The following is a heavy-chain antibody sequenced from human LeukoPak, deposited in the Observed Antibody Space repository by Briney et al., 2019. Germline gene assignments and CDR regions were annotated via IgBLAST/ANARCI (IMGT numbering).Heavy chain of an antibody. V-gene: IGHV3-23*01. CDR1: GFTFNTYG. Sequence: PGGSLRLSCAASGFTFNTYGMSWVRQAPGKGLEWVSGISGSGGATYYADSVKGRFTISRDDPHNTLYLQMNSLRAEDTAVYFCARGGVGYYGSGTYYLMYYFDYWGQGALVTVSS. CDR3: ARGGVGYYGSGTYYLMYYFDY. J-gene: IGHJ4*02. D-gene: IGHD3-10*01. CDR2: ISGSGGAT.